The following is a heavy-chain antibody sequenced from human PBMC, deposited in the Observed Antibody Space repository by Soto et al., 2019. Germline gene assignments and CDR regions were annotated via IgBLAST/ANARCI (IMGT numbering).Heavy chain of an antibody. Sequence: GGSLRLSCAVSAFTFSDHFMNWVRQAPGKGLEWVSSISSSSSYIYYADSVKGRFTISRDNAKNSLYLQMNSLRAEDTAVYYCARNASCLDYWGQGTLVTVSS. CDR1: AFTFSDHF. J-gene: IGHJ4*02. D-gene: IGHD2-2*01. V-gene: IGHV3-21*01. CDR2: ISSSSSYI. CDR3: ARNASCLDY.